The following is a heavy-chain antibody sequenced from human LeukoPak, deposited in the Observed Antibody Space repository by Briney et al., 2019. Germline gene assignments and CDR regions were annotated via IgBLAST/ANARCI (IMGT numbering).Heavy chain of an antibody. Sequence: GGSLRLSCAASGFTFSSYTIHWVRQAPGKGLEWVSSISSSSSYIYYADSVKGRFTISRDNAKNSLYLQMNSLRAEDTAVYYCARDRVAAAGTDWFDPWGQGTLVTVSS. J-gene: IGHJ5*02. CDR1: GFTFSSYT. CDR3: ARDRVAAAGTDWFDP. V-gene: IGHV3-21*01. CDR2: ISSSSSYI. D-gene: IGHD6-13*01.